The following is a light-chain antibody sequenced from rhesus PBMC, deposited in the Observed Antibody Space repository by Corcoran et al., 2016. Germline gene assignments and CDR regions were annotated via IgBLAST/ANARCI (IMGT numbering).Light chain of an antibody. CDR2: EAS. CDR1: QAITND. Sequence: DIQMTQSPSSLSASVGDRVTVTCRASQAITNDIAWYQQKPGETPKLLIYEASSLQSGVSSRFSGSGSGTDFTLTISSLQSEDFATYYCQHYYSAPWTFGQGTKVEIK. J-gene: IGKJ1*01. V-gene: IGKV1-21*01. CDR3: QHYYSAPWT.